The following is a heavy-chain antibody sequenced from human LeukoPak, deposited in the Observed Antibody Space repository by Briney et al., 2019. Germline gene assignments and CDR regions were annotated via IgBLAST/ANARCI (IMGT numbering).Heavy chain of an antibody. D-gene: IGHD3-9*01. CDR2: ISGSGGST. CDR1: GFTFSSYG. V-gene: IGHV3-23*01. CDR3: ARGASYDILTGSPYYFDY. Sequence: GGSLRLSCAASGFTFSSYGMSWVRQAPGKGLEWVSAISGSGGSTYYADSVKGRFTISRDNSKNTLYLQMNSLRAEDTVVYYCARGASYDILTGSPYYFDYWGQGTLVTVSS. J-gene: IGHJ4*02.